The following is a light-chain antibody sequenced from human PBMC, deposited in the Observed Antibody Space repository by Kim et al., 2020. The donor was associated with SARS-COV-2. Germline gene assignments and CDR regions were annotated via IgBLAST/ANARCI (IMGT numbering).Light chain of an antibody. CDR1: NIGSKS. V-gene: IGLV3-9*01. J-gene: IGLJ2*01. CDR3: QVWDASTDVV. Sequence: VALGQTARLTCGGNNIGSKSVHWYQQKPGQAPVLVIYRDSKRPSGIPERFSGSNSGNTATLTISRAQAGDETNYYCQVWDASTDVVFGGGTQLTVL. CDR2: RDS.